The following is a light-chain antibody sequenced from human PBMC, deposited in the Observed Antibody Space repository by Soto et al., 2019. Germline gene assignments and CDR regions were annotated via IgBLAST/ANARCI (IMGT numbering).Light chain of an antibody. CDR1: SSDVGGYNY. Sequence: QSVLTQPASVPGSPGQSITISCTGTSSDVGGYNYVSWYQQHPGKAPKLMIYAVTDRPSGVSSRFSGSKSGNTVSLTISGLQAVDEADYYCSSYTSSSTLFGAGTKVTVL. CDR2: AVT. CDR3: SSYTSSSTL. V-gene: IGLV2-14*01. J-gene: IGLJ1*01.